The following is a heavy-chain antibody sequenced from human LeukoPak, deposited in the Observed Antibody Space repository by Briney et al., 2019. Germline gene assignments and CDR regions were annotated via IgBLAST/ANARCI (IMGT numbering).Heavy chain of an antibody. CDR2: ISGSGGYT. CDR3: AKDLETTVALASYYYYYGMDV. CDR1: GFTFSSYA. V-gene: IGHV3-23*01. J-gene: IGHJ6*02. Sequence: PGGSLRLSCAASGFTFSSYAMSWVRQAPGKGLEWVSIISGSGGYTYYADSVKGRFTISRDNSKNTLYLQMNSLRAEDTAVYYCAKDLETTVALASYYYYYGMDVWGQGTTVTVSS. D-gene: IGHD4-23*01.